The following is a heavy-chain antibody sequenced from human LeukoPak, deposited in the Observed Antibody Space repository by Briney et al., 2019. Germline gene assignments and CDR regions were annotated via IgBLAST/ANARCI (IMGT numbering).Heavy chain of an antibody. CDR1: EIIVSGDY. J-gene: IGHJ4*02. CDR3: ARIHSRGREVMN. V-gene: IGHV3-53*01. CDR2: IYSVAST. D-gene: IGHD3-22*01. Sequence: GSLRLSCAASEIIVSGDYMSWVRQAPGKRLEWVSLIYSVASTYYADSVKGRFTISRDDSKNMVYLQMNSLRPEDTAIYFCARIHSRGREVMNWGQGTLVIVSS.